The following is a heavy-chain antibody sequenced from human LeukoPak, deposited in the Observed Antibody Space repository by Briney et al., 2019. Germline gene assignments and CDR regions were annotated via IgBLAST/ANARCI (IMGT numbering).Heavy chain of an antibody. CDR1: GFTFSSYA. J-gene: IGHJ4*02. CDR2: ISAIDDST. D-gene: IGHD2-15*01. V-gene: IGHV3-23*01. CDR3: AKKLGYCSGGSCH. Sequence: GGSLRLSCAASGFTFSSYAMDWVRQAPGKGLEWVSAISAIDDSTHYADSVKGRFTISRDNSKNTLYLQMNSLRAEDTAVYYCAKKLGYCSGGSCHWGQGTLVTVSS.